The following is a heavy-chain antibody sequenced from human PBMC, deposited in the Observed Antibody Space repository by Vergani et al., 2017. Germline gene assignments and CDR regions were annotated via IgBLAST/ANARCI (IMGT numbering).Heavy chain of an antibody. Sequence: QVQLVQSGAEVKKPGSSVKVSCKASGGTFSSYAISWVRQAPGQGLEWMGGIIPIFGQAKYAQKFQGRVTITADESTSTAYIELSSLRSEDTAVYYCARDLLGQLVVLSHYYYFGMDVWGEGRTVSVPS. CDR1: GGTFSSYA. V-gene: IGHV1-69*01. CDR2: IIPIFGQA. D-gene: IGHD6-6*01. J-gene: IGHJ6*01. CDR3: ARDLLGQLVVLSHYYYFGMDV.